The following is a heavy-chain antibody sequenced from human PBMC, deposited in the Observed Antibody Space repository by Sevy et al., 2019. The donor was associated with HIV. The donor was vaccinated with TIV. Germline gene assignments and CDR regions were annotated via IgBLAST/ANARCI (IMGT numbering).Heavy chain of an antibody. CDR1: GYSFANYW. J-gene: IGHJ4*02. D-gene: IGHD3-16*01. CDR3: ARQPEGGEDYFDY. Sequence: GESLKISCKGSGYSFANYWIGWVRQMPGKGLEWMGIIYPRDSDTRYSPSFQGQVTISAVKSITTAYLQWSSLKASDTAMYYCARQPEGGEDYFDYWGQGTLVTVSS. V-gene: IGHV5-51*01. CDR2: IYPRDSDT.